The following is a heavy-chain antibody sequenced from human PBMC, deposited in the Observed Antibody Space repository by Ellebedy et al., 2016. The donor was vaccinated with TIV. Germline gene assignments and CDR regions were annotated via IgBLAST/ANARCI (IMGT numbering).Heavy chain of an antibody. CDR2: IHHTGFT. V-gene: IGHV4-59*08. D-gene: IGHD3-9*01. CDR3: ARHRKNDVLTGYDY. J-gene: IGHJ4*02. CDR1: GGSVTGYY. Sequence: SETLSLTXSVSGGSVTGYYWSWIRQPPGKGLEWIGYIHHTGFTNYNPSLKGRVSVAVDKYRNKLSVRLSSVTAADTAVYYCARHRKNDVLTGYDYWGQGILVTVSS.